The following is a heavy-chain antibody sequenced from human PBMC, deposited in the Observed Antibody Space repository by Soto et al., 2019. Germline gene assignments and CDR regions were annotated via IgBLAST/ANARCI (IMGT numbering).Heavy chain of an antibody. CDR2: ISAYNGNT. CDR1: GYTFTSYG. J-gene: IGHJ4*02. CDR3: ARDTVTRGEDIVVVVAAGGDY. D-gene: IGHD2-15*01. Sequence: GASVKVSCKASGYTFTSYGISWVRQAPGQGLEWMGWISAYNGNTNYAQKLQGRVTMTTDTSTSTAYMELRSLRSDDTAVYYCARDTVTRGEDIVVVVAAGGDYWGQGTLVTVSS. V-gene: IGHV1-18*01.